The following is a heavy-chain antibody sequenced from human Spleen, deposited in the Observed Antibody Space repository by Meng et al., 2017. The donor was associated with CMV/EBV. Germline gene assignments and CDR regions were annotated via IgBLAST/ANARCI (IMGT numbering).Heavy chain of an antibody. CDR3: ARLGPAGAFDI. D-gene: IGHD3-10*01. CDR1: GFTFSSSE. CDR2: IGTSSSNK. Sequence: GESLKISCEVSGFTFSSSEMNWVRQAPGKGLEWVSYIGTSSSNKFYTDSVKGRFTISRDNAKNSLYLQMNSLRAEDTALYYCARLGPAGAFDIWGQGTMVTVSS. V-gene: IGHV3-48*03. J-gene: IGHJ3*02.